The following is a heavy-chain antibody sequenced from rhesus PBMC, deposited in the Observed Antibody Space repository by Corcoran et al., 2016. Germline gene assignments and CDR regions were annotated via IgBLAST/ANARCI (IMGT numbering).Heavy chain of an antibody. D-gene: IGHD3-16*01. CDR1: GGSISDSYR. J-gene: IGHJ4*01. Sequence: QVQLQESGPGVVKPSETLSLTCAVSGGSISDSYRWSWIRQPPGKGLVWIGYIYGTSTSTNYNPSLKSRVTISKDTSQNQFSLKLTSVTAADTAVYYCARALYYYSGTYYYYFDYWGQGVLVTVSS. CDR3: ARALYYYSGTYYYYFDY. V-gene: IGHV4S10*01. CDR2: IYGTSTST.